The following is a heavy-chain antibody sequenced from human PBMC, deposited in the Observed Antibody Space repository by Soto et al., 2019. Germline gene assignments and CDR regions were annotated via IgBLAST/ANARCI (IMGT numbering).Heavy chain of an antibody. D-gene: IGHD4-4*01. CDR2: FYYSGST. Sequence: QVQLQESGPGLVKPSQTLSLTCTVSGGSISSGDYYWSWIRQPPGKGLEWIGYFYYSGSTYYNPSLKSRVTLSVDTSKNQFSLKRSSVTAADTAVYYCASYSPYYGMDVWGKGTTFTVCS. CDR3: ASYSPYYGMDV. CDR1: GGSISSGDYY. V-gene: IGHV4-30-4*01. J-gene: IGHJ6*04.